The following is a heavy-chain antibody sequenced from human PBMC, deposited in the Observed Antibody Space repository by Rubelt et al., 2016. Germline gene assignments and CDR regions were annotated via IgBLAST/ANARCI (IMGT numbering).Heavy chain of an antibody. D-gene: IGHD6-19*01. J-gene: IGHJ4*02. Sequence: QVQLVQSGAEVKKPGASVKVSCKASGYTFTGYYMHWVRQAPGQGLEWMGRINPNSGGKNESMKFKGRVTSARERYSRTAYMELSRLGSDDTAVYYCAPGIAVARGNYWGQGTLVTVSS. V-gene: IGHV1-2*01. CDR3: APGIAVARGNY. CDR1: GYTFTGYY. CDR2: INPNSGGK.